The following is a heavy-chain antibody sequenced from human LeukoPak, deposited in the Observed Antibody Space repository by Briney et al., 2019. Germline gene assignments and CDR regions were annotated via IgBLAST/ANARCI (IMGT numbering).Heavy chain of an antibody. J-gene: IGHJ6*03. Sequence: PSETLSLTCSVSGGSISSYFWSWIRQPPGKGLEWIGYVYFTGTTNYNPPLKSRVTISIDKSRKQLSLKLNSVTTADTAVYYCARTSASYYYYMDVWGNGTRVTISS. CDR3: ARTSASYYYYMDV. D-gene: IGHD3-3*01. CDR2: VYFTGTT. CDR1: GGSISSYF. V-gene: IGHV4-59*01.